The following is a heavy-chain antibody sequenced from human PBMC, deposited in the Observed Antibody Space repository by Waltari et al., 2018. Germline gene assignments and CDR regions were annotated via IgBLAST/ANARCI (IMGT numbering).Heavy chain of an antibody. Sequence: QVQLQESGPGLVKSSETLSLTCTVSGVSVSGYFWNWIRQAPGKGPEWIGYIRHTGDTKQNPSLKSRVTTSVDTSRNDFSLRLSSVTAADTAVYYCALWESGWRAFRFWGQGTLGTVSS. V-gene: IGHV4-59*08. CDR1: GVSVSGYF. J-gene: IGHJ4*03. CDR3: ALWESGWRAFRF. CDR2: IRHTGDT. D-gene: IGHD6-19*01.